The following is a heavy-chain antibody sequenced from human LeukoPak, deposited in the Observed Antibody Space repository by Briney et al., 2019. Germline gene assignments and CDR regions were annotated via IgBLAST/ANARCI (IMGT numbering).Heavy chain of an antibody. D-gene: IGHD3-10*01. Sequence: ASVKVSCKASGYTFTGYYMHWVRQAPGQGLEWMGWINPNSGGTNYAQKFQGRVTMTRDTSISTAYMHIYTLTSDDTAVYYCALEFRSGDAFDIWGQGTLVTVSS. CDR1: GYTFTGYY. J-gene: IGHJ3*02. V-gene: IGHV1-2*02. CDR2: INPNSGGT. CDR3: ALEFRSGDAFDI.